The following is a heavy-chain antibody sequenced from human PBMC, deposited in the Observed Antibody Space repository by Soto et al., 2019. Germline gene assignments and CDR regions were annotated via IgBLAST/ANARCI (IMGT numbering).Heavy chain of an antibody. CDR1: GFTFSSYS. Sequence: PGGSLRLSCAASGFTFSSYSMNWVRQAPGKGLEWVSYISSSSSTIYYADSVKGRFTISRDNAKNSLYLQMNSLRDEDTAVYYCAREDGSGSYYHYYYGMDVWGQGTTVTVSS. D-gene: IGHD3-10*01. CDR2: ISSSSSTI. J-gene: IGHJ6*02. V-gene: IGHV3-48*02. CDR3: AREDGSGSYYHYYYGMDV.